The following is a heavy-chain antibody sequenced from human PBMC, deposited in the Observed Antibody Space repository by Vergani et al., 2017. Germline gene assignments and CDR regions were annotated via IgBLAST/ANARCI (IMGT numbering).Heavy chain of an antibody. D-gene: IGHD3-16*01. CDR2: ISSSSSYI. CDR1: GFTFSSYS. J-gene: IGHJ6*03. Sequence: EVQLVESGGGLVKPGGSLRLSCAASGFTFSSYSMNWVRQAPGKGLEWVSSISSSSSYIYYADSVKGRFTISRDNAKNSLYLEMNSLRGEDTALYYCARGKGADYYYSLDVWGKGTTVTVSS. CDR3: ARGKGADYYYSLDV. V-gene: IGHV3-21*01.